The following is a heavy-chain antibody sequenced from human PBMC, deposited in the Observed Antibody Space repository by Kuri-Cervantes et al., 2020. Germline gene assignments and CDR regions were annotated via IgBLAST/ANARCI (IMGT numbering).Heavy chain of an antibody. D-gene: IGHD3-16*01. Sequence: GESLKISCAASGFTFSSYAMHWVHQAPGKGLEWVAVISYDGSNKYYADSVKGRFTIPRDNSKNTLYLQMNSLRAEDTAVYYCARDRPFSYWGQGTLVPSPQ. CDR1: GFTFSSYA. V-gene: IGHV3-30-3*01. CDR2: ISYDGSNK. CDR3: ARDRPFSY. J-gene: IGHJ4*02.